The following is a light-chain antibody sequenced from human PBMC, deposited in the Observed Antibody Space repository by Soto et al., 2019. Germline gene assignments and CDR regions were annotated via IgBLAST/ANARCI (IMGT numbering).Light chain of an antibody. Sequence: QPVLTQSPSASASLGASVKLTCTLSSGHSSYAIAWHQQQPEKGPRYLMRLNTDGSHSKGDGIPDRFSGFSSGAEHYLTISSLQSEDEADYYCQTGGSGGVFGGGTKLTVL. CDR1: SGHSSYA. V-gene: IGLV4-69*01. CDR3: QTGGSGGV. J-gene: IGLJ2*01. CDR2: LNTDGSH.